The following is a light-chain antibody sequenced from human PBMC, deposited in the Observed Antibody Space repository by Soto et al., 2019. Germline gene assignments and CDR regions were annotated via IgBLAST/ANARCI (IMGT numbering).Light chain of an antibody. Sequence: EIVMTQSPATLSVSPGERATLSCRASQSVGSNVAWYQQKPGQAPRVLIYGASIRATGIPARFSGSGSGTAFTLTISTPQSEDFALYYCQHHDNWPLITFGQGTRLEIK. V-gene: IGKV3-15*01. J-gene: IGKJ5*01. CDR1: QSVGSN. CDR2: GAS. CDR3: QHHDNWPLIT.